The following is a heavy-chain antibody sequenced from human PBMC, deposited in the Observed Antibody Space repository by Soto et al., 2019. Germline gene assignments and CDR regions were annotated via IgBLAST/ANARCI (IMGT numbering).Heavy chain of an antibody. J-gene: IGHJ6*02. CDR3: ARGSVDLTGYYGMDV. Sequence: QVQLVESGGGVVQPGRSLRLSCAASGFTFSSYAMHWVRQAPGKGLEWVAVISYDGSNKYYADSVKGRFTISRDNSKNTLYLQMNSLRAEDTAVYYCARGSVDLTGYYGMDVWGQGTTVTVSS. V-gene: IGHV3-30-3*01. CDR1: GFTFSSYA. D-gene: IGHD2-8*02. CDR2: ISYDGSNK.